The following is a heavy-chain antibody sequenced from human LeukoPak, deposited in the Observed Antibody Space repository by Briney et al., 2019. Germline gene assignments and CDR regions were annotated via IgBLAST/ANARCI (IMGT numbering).Heavy chain of an antibody. CDR1: GFTFSSYA. J-gene: IGHJ3*02. D-gene: IGHD2-15*01. Sequence: GGSLRLSCAASGFTFSSYAMSWVRQAPGKGLEWVSAISGSGGSTYYADSVKGRFTISRDNSKNTLYLQMNSLRAEDTAVYYCAKPLVVGATNHDAFDIWGQGTMVTVSS. CDR2: ISGSGGST. CDR3: AKPLVVGATNHDAFDI. V-gene: IGHV3-23*01.